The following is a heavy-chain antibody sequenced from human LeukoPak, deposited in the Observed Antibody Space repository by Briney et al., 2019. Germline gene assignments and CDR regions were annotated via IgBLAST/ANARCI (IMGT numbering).Heavy chain of an antibody. D-gene: IGHD4-23*01. CDR2: ISSSGST. J-gene: IGHJ6*03. Sequence: SETLSLTCTVSGDSISSGDYYWSWIRQPAGKGLEWIGRISSSGSTNYNPSLKSRVTISVDTSKNQFSLKLSSVTAADTAVYYCARLHYGGNYGYYYYYMDVWGKGTTVTISS. CDR1: GDSISSGDYY. CDR3: ARLHYGGNYGYYYYYMDV. V-gene: IGHV4-61*02.